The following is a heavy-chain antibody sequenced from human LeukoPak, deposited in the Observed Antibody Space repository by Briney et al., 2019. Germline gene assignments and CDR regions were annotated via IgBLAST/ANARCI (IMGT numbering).Heavy chain of an antibody. J-gene: IGHJ5*02. Sequence: ASVTVSCKASGGTFSSYAISWVRQAPGQGLEWMGGIIPIFGTANYAQKFQGRVTITADESTSTAYMELSSLRSEDTAVYYCARDLRGNNWFDPWGQGTLVTVSS. CDR1: GGTFSSYA. D-gene: IGHD3-10*01. CDR3: ARDLRGNNWFDP. V-gene: IGHV1-69*13. CDR2: IIPIFGTA.